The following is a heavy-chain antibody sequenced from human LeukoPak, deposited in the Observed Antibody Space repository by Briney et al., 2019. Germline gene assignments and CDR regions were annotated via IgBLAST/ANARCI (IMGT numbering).Heavy chain of an antibody. CDR3: ARLSPSYDSSGYPMDY. Sequence: GGSLRLSCAASGFTFSNYAMSWVRQAPGKGLEWVSGISPGGDIPYYADSVKGRFTISRDNSKNTMYLQMNSLRAEDTAVYYCARLSPSYDSSGYPMDYWGRGTLVTVSS. D-gene: IGHD3-22*01. CDR1: GFTFSNYA. CDR2: ISPGGDIP. V-gene: IGHV3-23*01. J-gene: IGHJ4*02.